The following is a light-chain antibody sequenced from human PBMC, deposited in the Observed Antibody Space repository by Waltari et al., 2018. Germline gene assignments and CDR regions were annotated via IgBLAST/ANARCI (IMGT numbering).Light chain of an antibody. V-gene: IGLV1-44*01. Sequence: QSVLTQPPLASGTPGQGVASSCSGKSSNIGMNTVTWYQQLPGPAPKLLIYANYHRPSGVPDRFSASKSDTSASLAISGLQSEDEADYFCATWDDSLNGRVFGGGTKLAVL. J-gene: IGLJ3*02. CDR3: ATWDDSLNGRV. CDR2: ANY. CDR1: SSNIGMNT.